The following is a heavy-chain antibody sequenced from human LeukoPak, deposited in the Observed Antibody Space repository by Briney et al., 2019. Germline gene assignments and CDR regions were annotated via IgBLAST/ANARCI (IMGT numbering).Heavy chain of an antibody. Sequence: ASVKVSCKASGYTFTGYYMHWVRQAPGQGLEWMGRINPNSGGTNYAQKFQGRVTMTRDTSISTAYMELSRLRSDDTAVYYCARDVGGYSGYGPFDYWGQGTLFTVSS. CDR2: INPNSGGT. D-gene: IGHD5-12*01. CDR3: ARDVGGYSGYGPFDY. V-gene: IGHV1-2*06. J-gene: IGHJ4*02. CDR1: GYTFTGYY.